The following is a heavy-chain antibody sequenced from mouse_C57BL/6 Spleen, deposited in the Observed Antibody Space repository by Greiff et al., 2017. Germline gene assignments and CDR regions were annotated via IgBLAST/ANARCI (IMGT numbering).Heavy chain of an antibody. Sequence: EVKLVESGGGLVKPGGSLKLSCAASGFTFSSYTMSWVRQTPEKRLAWVATISGGGGNTYYPDSVKGRFTISRDNAKNTLYLQMSSLRSEDTALYYCARQDGYYYGSSYYYFDYWGQGTTLTVSS. D-gene: IGHD1-1*01. J-gene: IGHJ2*01. CDR2: ISGGGGNT. V-gene: IGHV5-9*01. CDR1: GFTFSSYT. CDR3: ARQDGYYYGSSYYYFDY.